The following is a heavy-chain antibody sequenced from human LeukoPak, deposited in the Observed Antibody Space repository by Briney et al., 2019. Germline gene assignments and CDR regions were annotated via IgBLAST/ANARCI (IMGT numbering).Heavy chain of an antibody. Sequence: ETLSLTCTVSGGSISSYYWSWVRQAPGKGLEWVSAITGSGGSTYYADSVKGRFTISRDNSKNTLYLQMNSLRAEDTAVYYCAKVRADNDYGDSHPPIWGQGTLVTVSS. J-gene: IGHJ4*02. D-gene: IGHD4-17*01. CDR1: GGSISSYY. CDR2: ITGSGGST. CDR3: AKVRADNDYGDSHPPI. V-gene: IGHV3-23*01.